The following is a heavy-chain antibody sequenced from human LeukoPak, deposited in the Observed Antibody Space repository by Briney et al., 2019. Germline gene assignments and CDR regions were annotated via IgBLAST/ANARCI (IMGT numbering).Heavy chain of an antibody. J-gene: IGHJ4*02. V-gene: IGHV3-7*01. CDR2: IKQDESEK. CDR3: AKDAHYYESGTYYYYFDS. D-gene: IGHD3-22*01. CDR1: GFTFSGYW. Sequence: GGSLRLSCAASGFTFSGYWMSWVRQAPGEGLEWVANIKQDESEKNYVESVKGRFTISRDNAKNSLFLQMNSLRAEDTAIYYCAKDAHYYESGTYYYYFDSWGQGTLVTVSS.